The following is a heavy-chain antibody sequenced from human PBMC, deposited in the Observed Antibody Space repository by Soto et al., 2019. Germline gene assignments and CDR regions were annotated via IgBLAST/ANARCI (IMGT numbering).Heavy chain of an antibody. Sequence: QVHLEQSGAEVKQPGDSVKVSCKASGYTFTHFYITWVRQAPGQGLEWMGAISPHNFNTNFAQKFQGRVTLTTDTSTNTAYMELRSLTSDDTAVYYCARDEGGYDILTGYYKAHHFDYWGQGVLVTVSS. CDR2: ISPHNFNT. J-gene: IGHJ4*02. D-gene: IGHD3-9*01. CDR3: ARDEGGYDILTGYYKAHHFDY. V-gene: IGHV1-18*01. CDR1: GYTFTHFY.